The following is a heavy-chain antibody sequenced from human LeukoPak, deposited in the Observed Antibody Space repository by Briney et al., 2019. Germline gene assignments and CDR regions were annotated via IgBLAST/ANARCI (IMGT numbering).Heavy chain of an antibody. V-gene: IGHV1-69*05. D-gene: IGHD3-10*01. J-gene: IGHJ4*02. CDR3: ARAPLYYGSGSYYYSDY. CDR1: GGTFRSYA. Sequence: ASVKVSXKASGGTFRSYAISWVRQAPGQGLEWMGRIIPIFGTANYAQKFQGRVTITTDESTSTAYMELSSLRSEDTAVYYCARAPLYYGSGSYYYSDYWGQGTLVTVSS. CDR2: IIPIFGTA.